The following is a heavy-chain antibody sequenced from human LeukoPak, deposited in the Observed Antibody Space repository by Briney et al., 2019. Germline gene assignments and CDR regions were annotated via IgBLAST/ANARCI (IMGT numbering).Heavy chain of an antibody. D-gene: IGHD2-2*01. V-gene: IGHV3-30*18. CDR3: AKAKYQMFYFDY. CDR1: GFTVSSYG. Sequence: GGSLRLSCAASGFTVSSYGMHWVRQAPGKGLEWVAVISYDGSNKYYADSVKGRFTISRDNSKNTLYLQMNSLRAEDTAVYYCAKAKYQMFYFDYWGQGTLVTVSS. CDR2: ISYDGSNK. J-gene: IGHJ4*02.